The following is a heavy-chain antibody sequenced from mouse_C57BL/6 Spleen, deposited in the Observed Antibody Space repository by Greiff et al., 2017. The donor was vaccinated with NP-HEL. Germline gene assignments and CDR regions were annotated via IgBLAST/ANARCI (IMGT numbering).Heavy chain of an antibody. D-gene: IGHD1-1*01. CDR1: GYSITSGYY. J-gene: IGHJ2*01. CDR3: ASYPITTVVAGDY. V-gene: IGHV3-6*01. Sequence: VQLKESGPGLVKPSQSLSLTCSVTGYSITSGYYWNWIRQFPGNKLEWMGYISYDGSNNYNPSLKNRISITRDTSKNQFFLKLNSVTTEDTATYYCASYPITTVVAGDYWGQGTTLTVSS. CDR2: ISYDGSN.